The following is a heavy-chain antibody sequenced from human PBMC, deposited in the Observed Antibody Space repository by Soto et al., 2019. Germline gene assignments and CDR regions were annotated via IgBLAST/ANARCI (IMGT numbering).Heavy chain of an antibody. CDR3: ARQHGDYYRWFVP. J-gene: IGHJ5*02. Sequence: GASVKVSCKASGFTFTAYHMHWVRQAPGQGLEWMGWIDLNNGDTHYEQRFQGWVTMTRDTSISTAYMELGNLKSDDTAVYYCARQHGDYYRWFVPWGQGTLVTVSS. CDR2: IDLNNGDT. D-gene: IGHD4-17*01. V-gene: IGHV1-2*04. CDR1: GFTFTAYH.